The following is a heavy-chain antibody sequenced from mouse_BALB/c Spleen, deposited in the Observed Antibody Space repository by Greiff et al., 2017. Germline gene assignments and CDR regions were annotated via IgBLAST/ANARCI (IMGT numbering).Heavy chain of an antibody. CDR1: GFTFSSYG. Sequence: EVKVVESGGDLVKPGGSLKLSCAASGFTFSSYGMSWVRQTPDKRLEWVATISSGGSYTYYPDSVKGRFTISRDNAKNTLYLQMSSLKSEDTAMYYCASSYRYEGYWGQGTTLTVSS. J-gene: IGHJ2*01. CDR3: ASSYRYEGY. V-gene: IGHV5-6*01. D-gene: IGHD2-14*01. CDR2: ISSGGSYT.